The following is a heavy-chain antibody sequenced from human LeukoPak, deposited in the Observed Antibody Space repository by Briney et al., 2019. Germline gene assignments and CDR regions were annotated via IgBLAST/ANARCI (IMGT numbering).Heavy chain of an antibody. CDR2: IYHSGYA. CDR3: ARHNIASDGARLFDF. J-gene: IGHJ4*02. D-gene: IGHD4-17*01. Sequence: SETLSLACSVSGGSVSSNYWAWLRQPPGKGPEWIGYIYHSGYAKYNPSFKSRVTMSVDTSKSQFSLQLTSVTAADTAVYYCARHNIASDGARLFDFWGRGTLVAVSS. CDR1: GGSVSSNY. V-gene: IGHV4-59*08.